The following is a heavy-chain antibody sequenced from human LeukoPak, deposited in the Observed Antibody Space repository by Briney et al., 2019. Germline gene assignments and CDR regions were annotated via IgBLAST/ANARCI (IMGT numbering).Heavy chain of an antibody. CDR3: AKSGYFVQAEYFQH. Sequence: SVKVSCKASGGTFSSYAISWVRQAPGQGLEWMGVIIPIFGTANYAQKFQVRVTITADESTSTAYMELSSLRSEDTAVYYCAKSGYFVQAEYFQHWRQGTLVTVSS. J-gene: IGHJ1*01. V-gene: IGHV1-69*01. D-gene: IGHD3-22*01. CDR1: GGTFSSYA. CDR2: IIPIFGTA.